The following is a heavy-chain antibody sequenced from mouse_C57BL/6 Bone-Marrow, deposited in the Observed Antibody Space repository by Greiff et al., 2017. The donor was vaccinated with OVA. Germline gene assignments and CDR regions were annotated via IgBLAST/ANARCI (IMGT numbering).Heavy chain of an antibody. D-gene: IGHD2-10*01. J-gene: IGHJ1*03. CDR1: GYTFTDYN. CDR2: INPNNGGT. V-gene: IGHV1-22*01. CDR3: ARGGTLLYWYFDV. Sequence: EVQLQESGPELVKPGASVKMSCKASGYTFTDYNMHWVKQSHGKSLEWIGYINPNNGGTSYNQKFKGKATLTVNKSSSTAYMELRSLTSEDSAVYYCARGGTLLYWYFDVWGTGTTVTVSS.